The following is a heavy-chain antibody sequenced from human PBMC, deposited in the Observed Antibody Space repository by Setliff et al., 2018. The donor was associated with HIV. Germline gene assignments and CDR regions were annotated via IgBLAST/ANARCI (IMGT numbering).Heavy chain of an antibody. CDR1: GGDFRNYA. V-gene: IGHV1-69*13. Sequence: SVKVSCKASGGDFRNYAISWVRQAPGQGLEWVGGILPPLNSPNFAQRFEGRVTLTADETTRTVYMDFTSLRPDDTAVYYCAILGRRYCNHYTASCYETAGGGSDLKTSDYWGPGTWVTVSS. CDR2: ILPPLNSP. D-gene: IGHD5-12*01. J-gene: IGHJ4*02. CDR3: AILGRRYCNHYTASCYETAGGGSDLKTSDY.